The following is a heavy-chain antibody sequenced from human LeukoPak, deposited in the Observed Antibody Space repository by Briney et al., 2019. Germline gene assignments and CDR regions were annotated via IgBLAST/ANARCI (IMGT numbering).Heavy chain of an antibody. CDR2: ISGSGGST. V-gene: IGHV3-23*01. Sequence: GGSLRLSCAASGFTFSSYAMSWVRQAPGKGLEWVSAISGSGGSTYYADSVKGRFTISRDNSKNTLYLQMNSLRAEDTAVYYCAKVPTPIVVPAALYFDYWGQGTLVTVSS. D-gene: IGHD2-2*01. CDR1: GFTFSSYA. CDR3: AKVPTPIVVPAALYFDY. J-gene: IGHJ4*02.